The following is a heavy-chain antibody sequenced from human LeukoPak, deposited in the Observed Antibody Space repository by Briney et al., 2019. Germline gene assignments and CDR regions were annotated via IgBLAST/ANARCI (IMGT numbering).Heavy chain of an antibody. CDR1: GGSISSSSYY. Sequence: SETLSLTCTVSGGSISSSSYYWGWIRQPPGKGLEWIGSIYYHENTYYNSSLKSRVTISVDTSKNQFSLKLSSVTAADTAVYYCASASIVAIDPWGQGTLVTVSS. D-gene: IGHD5-12*01. CDR3: ASASIVAIDP. CDR2: IYYHENT. V-gene: IGHV4-39*01. J-gene: IGHJ4*02.